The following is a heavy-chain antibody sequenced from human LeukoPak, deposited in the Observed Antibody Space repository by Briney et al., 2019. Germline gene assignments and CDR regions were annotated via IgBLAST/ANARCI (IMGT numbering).Heavy chain of an antibody. V-gene: IGHV3-30*18. D-gene: IGHD2-15*01. Sequence: GGSLRLSCAASGFTFSSYGMHWVRQAPGKGLEWVAVISYDGSNKYYADSVKGRFTISRDNSKNTLYLQMNSLRAEDTAVYYCAKDPPYRRYCSGGSCRDYWGQGTLVTVSS. CDR2: ISYDGSNK. J-gene: IGHJ4*02. CDR1: GFTFSSYG. CDR3: AKDPPYRRYCSGGSCRDY.